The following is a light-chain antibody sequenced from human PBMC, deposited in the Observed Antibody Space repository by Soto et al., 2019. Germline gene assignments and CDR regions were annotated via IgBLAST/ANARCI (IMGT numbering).Light chain of an antibody. V-gene: IGKV3-20*01. J-gene: IGKJ1*01. CDR2: GAS. CDR3: QQYGSSPRT. CDR1: QSVSSSY. Sequence: EIVLTQSPGTLSLSPGERATLSCRASQSVSSSYLAWYQQKPGQAPRLLIYGASSRATGIPDRFSGSGSGTDFNLTISRLEPEDFAVSYCQQYGSSPRTFGQGTKVEIK.